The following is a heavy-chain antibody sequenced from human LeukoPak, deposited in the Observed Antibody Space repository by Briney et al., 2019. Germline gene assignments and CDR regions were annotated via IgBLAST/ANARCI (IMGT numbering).Heavy chain of an antibody. CDR3: ATAGRRIAVAGAYYYYYGMDV. CDR1: GGSFSGYY. Sequence: SETLSLTCAVYGGSFSGYYWSWIRQPPGKGLEWIGEINHSGSTNYNPSLKSRVTISVDTSKSQFSLKLSSVTAADTAVYYCATAGRRIAVAGAYYYYYGMDVWGQGTTVTVSS. CDR2: INHSGST. J-gene: IGHJ6*02. D-gene: IGHD6-19*01. V-gene: IGHV4-34*01.